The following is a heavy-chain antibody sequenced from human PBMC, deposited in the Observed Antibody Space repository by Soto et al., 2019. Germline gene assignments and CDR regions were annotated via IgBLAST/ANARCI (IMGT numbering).Heavy chain of an antibody. J-gene: IGHJ6*02. CDR2: IYHSGST. D-gene: IGHD3-10*02. Sequence: QVQLQESGPGLVKPSGTLSLTCAVSGGSISSSNWWSWVRQPPGKGLEWIGEIYHSGSTKYNPSLKSRVTISVDKSKNQFSLKLTSVTAADTAVYYCASVRGGYYYGMDVWGQGTTVTVSS. CDR3: ASVRGGYYYGMDV. V-gene: IGHV4-4*02. CDR1: GGSISSSNW.